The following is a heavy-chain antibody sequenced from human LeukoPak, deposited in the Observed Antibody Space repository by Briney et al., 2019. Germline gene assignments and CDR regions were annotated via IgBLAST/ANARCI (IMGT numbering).Heavy chain of an antibody. CDR2: IKQDGSEK. D-gene: IGHD3-16*01. V-gene: IGHV3-7*01. CDR1: GFTFSSYW. J-gene: IGHJ4*02. Sequence: PGGSLRLSCAASGFTFSSYWMSWVRQAPGKGLEWVANIKQDGSEKYYVDSVKGRFTISRDNAKNSLYLQMNSPRVEDTAVYYCAKDRANWAIDDWGQGTQVTVSS. CDR3: AKDRANWAIDD.